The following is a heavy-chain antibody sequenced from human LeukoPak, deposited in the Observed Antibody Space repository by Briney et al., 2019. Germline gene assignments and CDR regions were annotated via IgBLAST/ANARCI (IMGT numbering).Heavy chain of an antibody. CDR3: ARDGPYSSSWYVHRGYYYYGMDV. V-gene: IGHV1-69*05. CDR1: EGTFSNYA. D-gene: IGHD6-13*01. CDR2: IIPIFGTP. J-gene: IGHJ6*02. Sequence: SVKVSCKASEGTFSNYAVSWVRQAPGQGFEWMGGIIPIFGTPNYAQKFQGRVTITTDESTSTAYLELSSLRSEDTAVYYCARDGPYSSSWYVHRGYYYYGMDVWGQGTTVTVSS.